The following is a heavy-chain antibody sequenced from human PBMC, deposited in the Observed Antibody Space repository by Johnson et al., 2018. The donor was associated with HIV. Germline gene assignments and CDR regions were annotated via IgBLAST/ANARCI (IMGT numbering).Heavy chain of an antibody. CDR2: INWSGGST. Sequence: VQLVESGGGLVQPGGSLRLSCAASGFTFDTSWMSWVRQAPGKGLEWVSGINWSGGSTGYADSVKGRFIISRDNAKNSLYLQMNSLRAEDTAVYYCATRDPTYRPGAFDLWGQGTMVTVSS. D-gene: IGHD1-14*01. V-gene: IGHV3-20*04. J-gene: IGHJ3*01. CDR3: ATRDPTYRPGAFDL. CDR1: GFTFDTSW.